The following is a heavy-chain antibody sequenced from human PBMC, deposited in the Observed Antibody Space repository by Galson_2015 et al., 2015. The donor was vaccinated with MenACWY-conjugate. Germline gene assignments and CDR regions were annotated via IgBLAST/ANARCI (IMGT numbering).Heavy chain of an antibody. J-gene: IGHJ6*03. D-gene: IGHD2-2*01. CDR3: ARGYAGGHMDV. Sequence: SVKVSCKASGYTFTGFYLHWVRQAPGQGLEWMGRLTPHSGGTDYAQKFQGRATMSRDMSINTAYMELSSLRFDDAAIYYCARGYAGGHMDVWGEGTPVPVSS. CDR2: LTPHSGGT. V-gene: IGHV1-2*06. CDR1: GYTFTGFY.